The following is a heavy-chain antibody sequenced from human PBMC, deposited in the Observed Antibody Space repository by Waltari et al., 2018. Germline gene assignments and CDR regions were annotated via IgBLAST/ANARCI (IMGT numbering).Heavy chain of an antibody. Sequence: LVESGGGLVKPGGSLRLSCAASGFSFSTYSMNWVRQAPGKGLEWISSISADSSYRHYAESVKGRFTVSRDNAKNSLSLQINSLRAEDTAVYYCASGGWGFYLGYWGQGALVTVSS. CDR1: GFSFSTYS. CDR2: ISADSSYR. D-gene: IGHD3-16*01. J-gene: IGHJ4*02. V-gene: IGHV3-21*01. CDR3: ASGGWGFYLGY.